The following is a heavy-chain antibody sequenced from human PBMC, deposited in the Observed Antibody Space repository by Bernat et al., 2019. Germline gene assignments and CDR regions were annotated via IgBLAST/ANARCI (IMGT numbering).Heavy chain of an antibody. D-gene: IGHD3-10*01. CDR1: GGSFSGYY. V-gene: IGHV4-34*01. CDR3: ARGSRSGSYFRTRRCHFDY. J-gene: IGHJ4*02. CDR2: INHSGST. Sequence: QVQLQQWGAGRLKPSETLSLPCAVYGGSFSGYYWRWIRQPPGKALEWIGEINHSGSTNYNPSLKSRVTISVDTSKNQFSLKLSSVSAADTAVYYWARGSRSGSYFRTRRCHFDYWGQGTLVTVSS.